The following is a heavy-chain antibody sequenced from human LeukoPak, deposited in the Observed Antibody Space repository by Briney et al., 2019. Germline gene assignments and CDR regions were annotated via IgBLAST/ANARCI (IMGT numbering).Heavy chain of an antibody. J-gene: IGHJ4*02. V-gene: IGHV1-18*01. CDR3: XXDHXXNPLVY. CDR1: GYSFINSG. CDR2: ISTYNANT. Sequence: ASVKVSCKASGYSFINSGISWVRQAPGQGLEWMGWISTYNANTKYAQNLQGRVTMTTDTSTSTAYMELRGLRSDDTAVYYCXXDHXXNPLVYWGQGTLVTVS.